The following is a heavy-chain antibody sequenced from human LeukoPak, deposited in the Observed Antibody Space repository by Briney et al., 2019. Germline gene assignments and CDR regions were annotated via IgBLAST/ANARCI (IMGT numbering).Heavy chain of an antibody. CDR3: ARDSRITMVRGVMGY. CDR2: INPSGGST. Sequence: ASVKVSCKASGYTFSSYYMHWVRQAPGQGLEWMGIINPSGGSTSYVQKFQGRVTMTRDTSTSTVYMELSSLTSKDTAVYYCARDSRITMVRGVMGYWGQGTLVTVSS. CDR1: GYTFSSYY. J-gene: IGHJ4*02. V-gene: IGHV1-46*01. D-gene: IGHD3-10*01.